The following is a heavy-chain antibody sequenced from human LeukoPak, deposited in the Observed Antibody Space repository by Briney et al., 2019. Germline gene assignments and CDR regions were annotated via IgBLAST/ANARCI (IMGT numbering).Heavy chain of an antibody. CDR1: GFTFNNYD. V-gene: IGHV3-30*18. J-gene: IGHJ4*02. Sequence: GGSLRLSCAASGFTFNNYDMHWVRQAPGKGLEWVAFISFDGSNKYYADSVKGRFTISRDNSKNTVYLQMNSLRGEDTAVYYCAKESQYWGQGTLATVSS. CDR2: ISFDGSNK. CDR3: AKESQY.